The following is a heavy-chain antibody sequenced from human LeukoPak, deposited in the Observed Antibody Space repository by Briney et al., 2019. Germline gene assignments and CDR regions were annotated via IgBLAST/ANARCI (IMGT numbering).Heavy chain of an antibody. V-gene: IGHV3-23*01. D-gene: IGHD3-16*02. J-gene: IGHJ6*02. Sequence: GGSLSLSCTASGFTFSSYAMSWVRQAPGTGLEWVSAISGSGGSTYYADSVKGRFTISRDNSKNTLYLQMNSLRAEDTAVYYCAKFNRDSKQYYYYGMDVWGQGTTVTVSS. CDR3: AKFNRDSKQYYYYGMDV. CDR1: GFTFSSYA. CDR2: ISGSGGST.